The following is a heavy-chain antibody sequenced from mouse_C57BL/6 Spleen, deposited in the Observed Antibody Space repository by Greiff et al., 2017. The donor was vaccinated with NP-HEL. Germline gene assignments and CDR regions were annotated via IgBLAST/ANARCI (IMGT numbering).Heavy chain of an antibody. J-gene: IGHJ4*01. Sequence: VQLKESGPSLVRPSQTLSLTCTVTGFSINSDCYWIWIRQFPGNKLEYIGYTFYSGITYYNPSLESRTYITRDTSKNQFSLKLSSVTTEDTATYYCARQTAQAPYYYAMDYWGQGTSVTVSS. V-gene: IGHV3-3*01. CDR1: GFSINSDCY. CDR2: TFYSGIT. D-gene: IGHD3-2*02. CDR3: ARQTAQAPYYYAMDY.